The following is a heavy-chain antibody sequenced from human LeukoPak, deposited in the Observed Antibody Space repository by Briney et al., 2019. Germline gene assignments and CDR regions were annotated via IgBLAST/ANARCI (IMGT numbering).Heavy chain of an antibody. Sequence: GESPKISCRGSGYSFTSYWIGWVRQMPGKGLEWMGIIYPGDSDTRYSPSFQGQVTISVDKSISTAYLQWSSLKASDAAMYYCARLPDSGSYFRGVEYYMDVWGKGTTVTVSS. V-gene: IGHV5-51*01. CDR2: IYPGDSDT. CDR3: ARLPDSGSYFRGVEYYMDV. J-gene: IGHJ6*03. CDR1: GYSFTSYW. D-gene: IGHD1-26*01.